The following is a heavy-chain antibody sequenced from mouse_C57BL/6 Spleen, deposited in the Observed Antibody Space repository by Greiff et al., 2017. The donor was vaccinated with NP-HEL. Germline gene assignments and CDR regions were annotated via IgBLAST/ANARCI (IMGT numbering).Heavy chain of an antibody. Sequence: QVQLQQSGAELARPGASVKLSCKASGYTFTSYGISWVKQRTGQGLEWIGEIYPRSGNTYYNEKFKGKATLTADKSSSTAYMELRSLTSEDSAVYFCARGGTAQATGYYAMDYWGQGTSVTVSS. CDR3: ARGGTAQATGYYAMDY. J-gene: IGHJ4*01. CDR2: IYPRSGNT. CDR1: GYTFTSYG. D-gene: IGHD3-2*02. V-gene: IGHV1-81*01.